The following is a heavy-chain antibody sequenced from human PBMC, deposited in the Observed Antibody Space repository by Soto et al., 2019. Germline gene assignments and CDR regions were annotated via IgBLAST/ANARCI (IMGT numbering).Heavy chain of an antibody. CDR1: GFTFSSYA. J-gene: IGHJ4*02. V-gene: IGHV3-30-3*01. D-gene: IGHD4-17*01. CDR3: TTDVLGTTVTTPAFDY. CDR2: ISYDGSNK. Sequence: QVQLVESGGGVVQPGRSLRLSCAASGFTFSSYAMHWVRQAPGKGLEWVAVISYDGSNKYYADSVKGRFTISRDNSKNTLYLQMNSLRAEDTAVYYCTTDVLGTTVTTPAFDYWGQGTLVTVSS.